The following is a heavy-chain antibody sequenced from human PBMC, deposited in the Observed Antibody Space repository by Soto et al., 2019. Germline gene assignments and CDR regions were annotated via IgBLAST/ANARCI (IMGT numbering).Heavy chain of an antibody. J-gene: IGHJ4*02. CDR3: AKDDYDFWSGYPYYFDY. CDR1: GFTVSSYV. Sequence: HGGSLGLSCAASGFTVSSYVMSWVRQAPGKGLEWVSAISGSGGSTYYADSVKGRFTISRDNSKNTLYLQMNSLRAEDTAVYYCAKDDYDFWSGYPYYFDYWGQGTLVTVSS. D-gene: IGHD3-3*01. CDR2: ISGSGGST. V-gene: IGHV3-23*01.